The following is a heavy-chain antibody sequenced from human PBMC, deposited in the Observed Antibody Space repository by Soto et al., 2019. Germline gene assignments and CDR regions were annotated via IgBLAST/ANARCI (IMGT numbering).Heavy chain of an antibody. CDR1: GFTFSSYT. J-gene: IGHJ4*02. CDR3: AKDLTSTYYFDY. Sequence: GGSLRLSCAASGFTFSSYTLSWVRQAPGKGLEWVSAISSSGGSTYYAASVKGRFTISRDNSKNMLYLQMNSLRAEDTAVYYCAKDLTSTYYFDYWGQGTLVTVSS. CDR2: ISSSGGST. D-gene: IGHD2-2*01. V-gene: IGHV3-23*01.